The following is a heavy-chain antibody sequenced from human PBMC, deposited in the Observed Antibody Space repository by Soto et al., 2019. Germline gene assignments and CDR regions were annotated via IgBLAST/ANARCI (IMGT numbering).Heavy chain of an antibody. CDR1: GFTFSSYA. V-gene: IGHV3-23*01. J-gene: IGHJ4*02. Sequence: EVQLLESGGGLVQPGKSLRLSCAASGFTFSSYAMSWVRQAPGKGLEWVSGISSSDFSTYYADSVKGRFTISRDNSENTLYLQMNSLKAEDTAVYYCAKEVAAVGTPRFDYWGQGTLVTVSS. D-gene: IGHD6-13*01. CDR3: AKEVAAVGTPRFDY. CDR2: ISSSDFST.